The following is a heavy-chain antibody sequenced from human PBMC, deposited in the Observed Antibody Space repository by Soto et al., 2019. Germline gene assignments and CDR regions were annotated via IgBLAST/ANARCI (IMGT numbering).Heavy chain of an antibody. V-gene: IGHV4-38-2*02. CDR1: GYSISSGYY. CDR3: ARDGGDDGVRFDP. CDR2: IYHGGST. D-gene: IGHD3-10*01. J-gene: IGHJ5*02. Sequence: PSETLSLTCAVSGYSISSGYYWGWLRQPPGKGLEWIGSIYHGGSTYYNPSPKSRVNISVDTSKNQFSLKLSSVTAADTAVYYCARDGGDDGVRFDPWGQGTLVTVSS.